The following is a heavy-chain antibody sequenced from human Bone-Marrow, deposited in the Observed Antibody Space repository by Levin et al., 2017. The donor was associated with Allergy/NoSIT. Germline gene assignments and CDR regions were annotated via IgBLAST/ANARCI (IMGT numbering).Heavy chain of an antibody. J-gene: IGHJ4*02. CDR2: ISYDGSNT. CDR1: GFTFSSYG. Sequence: GGSLRLSCAASGFTFSSYGFHCVRQAPGKGLEWVAVISYDGSNTYYADSVKGRFTISRDNSKNAVYLQMNSLRTEDTAVYYCAKETGYASRRDFDYWGQGTLVTVSS. CDR3: AKETGYASRRDFDY. V-gene: IGHV3-30*18. D-gene: IGHD6-13*01.